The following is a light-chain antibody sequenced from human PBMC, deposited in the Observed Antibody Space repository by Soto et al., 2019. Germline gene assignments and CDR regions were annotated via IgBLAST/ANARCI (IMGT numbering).Light chain of an antibody. CDR2: AGS. Sequence: DIPMTQSPTSLSASVGDRVTITCRASQDIRTFVAWYQQKPGKAPKLLIYAGSTLQSGVPSRFSGSGSGTDFTLTINSLQPEDVATYSCQKYSSVPVFGPGTKVEIQ. CDR1: QDIRTF. CDR3: QKYSSVPV. J-gene: IGKJ3*01. V-gene: IGKV1-27*01.